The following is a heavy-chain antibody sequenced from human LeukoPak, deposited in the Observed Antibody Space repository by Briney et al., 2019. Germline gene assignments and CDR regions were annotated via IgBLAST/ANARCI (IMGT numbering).Heavy chain of an antibody. CDR2: ISGSGGST. CDR3: AKDSHIVVVTATSD. J-gene: IGHJ4*02. V-gene: IGHV3-23*01. D-gene: IGHD2-21*02. Sequence: GGSLRLSCAASGFTFSSYAMSWVRQAPGKGLEWVSAISGSGGSTYYADSVEGRFTISRDNSKNTLYLQMNSLRAEDTAVYYCAKDSHIVVVTATSDWGQGTLVTVSS. CDR1: GFTFSSYA.